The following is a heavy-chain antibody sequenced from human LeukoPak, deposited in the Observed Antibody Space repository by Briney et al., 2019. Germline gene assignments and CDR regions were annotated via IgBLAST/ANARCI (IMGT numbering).Heavy chain of an antibody. J-gene: IGHJ4*02. CDR3: TGGSGWYSPDY. CDR1: GFTFSGSV. V-gene: IGHV3-73*01. CDR2: ITSKPNSYAT. D-gene: IGHD6-19*01. Sequence: GSLRLSCAASGFTFSGSVMHWVRQASGKGLEWVGRITSKPNSYATVYAASVKGRFTISSDDSKNTAYLQMNSLKTEDTAVYYCTGGSGWYSPDYWGQGTLVTVSS.